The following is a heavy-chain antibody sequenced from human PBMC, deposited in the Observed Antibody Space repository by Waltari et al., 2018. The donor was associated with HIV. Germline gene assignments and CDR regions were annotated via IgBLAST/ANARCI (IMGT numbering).Heavy chain of an antibody. J-gene: IGHJ4*02. CDR1: GFTFINYA. CDR2: ISGSGSST. V-gene: IGHV3-23*01. D-gene: IGHD1-26*01. Sequence: EVQLLESGGGLVQPGGSLRLSCAASGFTFINYAMSWVRQAQGKGMEWVSGISGSGSSTYYADSVKGRFTIARDNSKNTLYLQMNSLRAEDTALYYCAKDYSGSYTRGYSDYWGQGTLVTVSS. CDR3: AKDYSGSYTRGYSDY.